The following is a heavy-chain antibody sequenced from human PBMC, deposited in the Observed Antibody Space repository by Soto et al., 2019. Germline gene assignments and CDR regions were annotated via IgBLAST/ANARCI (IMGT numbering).Heavy chain of an antibody. J-gene: IGHJ4*02. V-gene: IGHV3-74*01. CDR3: ARDAGELEPVYYFDY. D-gene: IGHD1-1*01. CDR1: GFTFSSCC. Sequence: XGSLGLNCAASGFTFSSCCMHWVRQAPGKGLVWVSRINSDGSSTSYADSVKGRFTISRDNAKNTLYLQMNSLRAEDTAVYYCARDAGELEPVYYFDYWGQGTLVTVSS. CDR2: INSDGSST.